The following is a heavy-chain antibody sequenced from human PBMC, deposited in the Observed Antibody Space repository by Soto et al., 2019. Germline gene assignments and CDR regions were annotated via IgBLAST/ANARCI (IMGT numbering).Heavy chain of an antibody. V-gene: IGHV3-30*18. CDR2: ISYDGSNK. D-gene: IGHD3-10*01. CDR1: GFTFSSYG. CDR3: AKDLTTMVRGVGNWFDP. J-gene: IGHJ5*02. Sequence: QVQLVESGGGVVQPGRSLRLSCAASGFTFSSYGMHWVRQAPGKGLEWVAVISYDGSNKYYADSVKGRFTISRDNSKNTLYLQMNSLRAEDTAVYYCAKDLTTMVRGVGNWFDPWSQGTLVTVSS.